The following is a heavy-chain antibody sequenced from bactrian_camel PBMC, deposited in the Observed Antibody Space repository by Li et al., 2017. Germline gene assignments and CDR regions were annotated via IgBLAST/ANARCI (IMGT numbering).Heavy chain of an antibody. J-gene: IGHJ4*01. Sequence: HVQLLESGGGSVQAGGSLRLSCTASGFTFEDSDMGWYRQAPGNRCEVVSIISSDGSTYYADSVKGRFTMSRDNAEDTLYLQLDGLKTEDTATYYCAACVSLYFCNAGSWTWRGQGTQVTVS. CDR2: ISSDGST. V-gene: IGHV3S63*01. D-gene: IGHD1*01. CDR3: AACVSLYFCNAGSWTW. CDR1: GFTFEDSD.